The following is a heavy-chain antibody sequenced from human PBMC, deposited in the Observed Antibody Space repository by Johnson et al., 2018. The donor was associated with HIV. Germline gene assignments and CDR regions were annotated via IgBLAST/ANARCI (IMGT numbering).Heavy chain of an antibody. CDR3: PRAINDAFDI. J-gene: IGHJ3*02. CDR2: ITSSGTSS. Sequence: QVQLVESGGGVVQPGRSLRLSCAASGFTFSDYYMIWIRQAPGKGLEWLSYITSSGTSSYYADSVKGRLTISRDNAKNSLYLQMNSLRAEDTAVYFCPRAINDAFDIWGQGTMVTVSP. V-gene: IGHV3-11*04. CDR1: GFTFSDYY.